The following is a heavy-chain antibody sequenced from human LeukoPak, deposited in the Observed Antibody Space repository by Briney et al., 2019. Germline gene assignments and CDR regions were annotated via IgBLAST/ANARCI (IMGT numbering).Heavy chain of an antibody. CDR3: TTDRKKTYCSGGSCYSHRFDY. CDR1: GFTFSFYS. CDR2: IKSKTDGGTT. D-gene: IGHD2-15*01. V-gene: IGHV3-15*07. J-gene: IGHJ4*02. Sequence: GGSLRLSCATSGFTFSFYSMNWVRQAPGKGLEWVGRIKSKTDGGTTDYAAPVKGRFTISRDDSKNTLYLQMNSLKTEDTAVYYCTTDRKKTYCSGGSCYSHRFDYWGQGTLVTVSS.